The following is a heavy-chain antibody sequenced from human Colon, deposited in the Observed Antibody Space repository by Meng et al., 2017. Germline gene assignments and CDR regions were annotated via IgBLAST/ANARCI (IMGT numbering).Heavy chain of an antibody. D-gene: IGHD2-15*01. CDR2: INPNNGGT. CDR1: GYTFSGYF. Sequence: QVQLLQSGAEVKKPGASVRVSCQASGYTFSGYFMHWVRQAPGQGLEWMGRINPNNGGTNYAQKFQGRVTMTRDTSISTAYMELSRLRSDDTAVYYCARGRDSGGSSFGSWGQGTLVTVSS. CDR3: ARGRDSGGSSFGS. V-gene: IGHV1-2*06. J-gene: IGHJ4*02.